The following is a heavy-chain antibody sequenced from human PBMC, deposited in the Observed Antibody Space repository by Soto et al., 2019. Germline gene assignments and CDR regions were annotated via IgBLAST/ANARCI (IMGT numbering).Heavy chain of an antibody. D-gene: IGHD6-6*01. J-gene: IGHJ4*02. V-gene: IGHV1-46*01. CDR3: ASSQLAENIDY. Sequence: QVQLVQCGAEVKKPGASVKVSCKASGYTFTSCYMHWVRQAPGQGLEWMGIINPSGGSTSYAQKFQGRVTMTRDTSTSTVYMELSSLRSEDTAVYYCASSQLAENIDYWGQGTLVTVSS. CDR1: GYTFTSCY. CDR2: INPSGGST.